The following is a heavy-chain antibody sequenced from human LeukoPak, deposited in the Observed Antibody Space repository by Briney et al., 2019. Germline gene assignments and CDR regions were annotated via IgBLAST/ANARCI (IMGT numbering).Heavy chain of an antibody. V-gene: IGHV4-34*01. CDR1: GGSFSGYY. Sequence: KPSETLSLTCAVYGGSFSGYYWSWIRQPPGKGLEWIGEINHSGSTNYNPSLKSRVTISVDTSKNQFSLKLSSVTAADTAVYYCARVLNFSWELRKVWFDPWGQGTPVTVSS. J-gene: IGHJ5*02. D-gene: IGHD1-26*01. CDR3: ARVLNFSWELRKVWFDP. CDR2: INHSGST.